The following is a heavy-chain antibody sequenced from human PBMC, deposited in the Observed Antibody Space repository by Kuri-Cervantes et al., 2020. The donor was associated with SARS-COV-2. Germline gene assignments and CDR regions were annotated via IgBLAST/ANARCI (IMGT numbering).Heavy chain of an antibody. V-gene: IGHV4-59*08. CDR2: IYYSGST. CDR1: GGSISRYY. J-gene: IGHJ6*02. CDR3: ARHGFDFWSGYARTYYYYYGMDV. Sequence: ESLKISCTVSGGSISRYYWSWIRQPPGKGLEWIGYIYYSGSTNYNPSLKSRVTISVDTSKNQFSLKLSSVTAADTAVYYCARHGFDFWSGYARTYYYYYGMDVWGQGTTVTVSS. D-gene: IGHD3-3*01.